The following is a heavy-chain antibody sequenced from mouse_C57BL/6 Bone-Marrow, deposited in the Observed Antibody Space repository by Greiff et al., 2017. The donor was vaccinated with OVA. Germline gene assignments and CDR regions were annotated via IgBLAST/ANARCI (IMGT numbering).Heavy chain of an antibody. Sequence: VQLKESGGGLVKPGGSLKLSCAASVFTFSDYGMHWVRQAPEKGLEWVAYISSGSSTIYYADTVKGRFTISRDNAKNTLFLQMTSLRSEDTAMYYCAITGPFAYWGQGTLVTVSA. CDR1: VFTFSDYG. D-gene: IGHD4-1*01. CDR2: ISSGSSTI. CDR3: AITGPFAY. J-gene: IGHJ3*01. V-gene: IGHV5-17*01.